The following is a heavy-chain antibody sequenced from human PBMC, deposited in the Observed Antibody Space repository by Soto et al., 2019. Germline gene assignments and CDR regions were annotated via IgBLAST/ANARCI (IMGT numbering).Heavy chain of an antibody. J-gene: IGHJ6*02. CDR2: INPSGGST. CDR3: ARAQQLVPLNHYYGMDV. CDR1: GYTFTSYY. Sequence: GASVKVSCKASGYTFTSYYMHWVRQAPGQGLEWMGIINPSGGSTSYAQKFQGRVTMTRDTSTSTVYMELSSLRSEDTAVYYCARAQQLVPLNHYYGMDVWGQGTTVTVSS. D-gene: IGHD6-13*01. V-gene: IGHV1-46*01.